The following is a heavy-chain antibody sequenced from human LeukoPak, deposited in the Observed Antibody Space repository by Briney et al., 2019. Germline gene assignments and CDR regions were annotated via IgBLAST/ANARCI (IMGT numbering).Heavy chain of an antibody. D-gene: IGHD3-22*01. CDR2: ISSGSTI. J-gene: IGHJ4*02. CDR1: GFTFSSYE. V-gene: IGHV3-48*03. CDR3: ARDYDSAGFDY. Sequence: PGGSLRLSCAASGFTFSSYEMNWVRQAPGKGPEWVSYISSGSTIYYADSVKGRFTISRDNAKNSLYLQMNSLRAEDTAVYYCARDYDSAGFDYWGQGTLVTVSS.